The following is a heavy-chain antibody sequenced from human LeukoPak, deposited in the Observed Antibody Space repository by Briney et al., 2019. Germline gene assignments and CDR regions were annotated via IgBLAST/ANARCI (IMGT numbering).Heavy chain of an antibody. Sequence: SQTLSLTCSVSGGSISSGDYYWSWIRQPPGKGLEWIGYIYYSGSTNYNPSLKSRVTISVDTSKNQFSLKLSSVTAADTAVYYCARDPGYSSGWYRGPYYYGMDVWGQGTTVTVSS. D-gene: IGHD6-19*01. CDR2: IYYSGST. V-gene: IGHV4-61*08. CDR3: ARDPGYSSGWYRGPYYYGMDV. J-gene: IGHJ6*02. CDR1: GGSISSGDYY.